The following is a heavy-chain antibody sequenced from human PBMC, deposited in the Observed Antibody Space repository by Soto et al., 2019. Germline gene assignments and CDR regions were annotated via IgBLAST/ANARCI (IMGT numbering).Heavy chain of an antibody. CDR2: IYPGDSDT. V-gene: IGHV5-51*01. J-gene: IGHJ6*03. CDR1: GYSFTSYW. D-gene: IGHD6-13*01. CDR3: ARHVKLAATIPDYYYMDV. Sequence: GESLKISCKGSGYSFTSYWIGWVRQMPGKGLEGMGIIYPGDSDTRYSPSFQGQVTISADKSISTAFLQWSSLKASDTAMYYCARHVKLAATIPDYYYMDVWGKGTTVTVSS.